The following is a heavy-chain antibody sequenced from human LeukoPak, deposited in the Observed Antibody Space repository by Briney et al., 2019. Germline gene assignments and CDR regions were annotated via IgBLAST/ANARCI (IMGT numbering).Heavy chain of an antibody. CDR2: IGGSGDSA. CDR3: ARRFLGINYFDY. D-gene: IGHD3-3*01. J-gene: IGHJ4*02. CDR1: GFTFSTYA. Sequence: GGSLRLSCAASGFTFSTYAMSWVRQAPGKGLDWVSAIGGSGDSAYYADSVKGRFTISRDNSKNTLYLQMNSLRAEDTAVYYCARRFLGINYFDYWGQGTLVTVSS. V-gene: IGHV3-23*01.